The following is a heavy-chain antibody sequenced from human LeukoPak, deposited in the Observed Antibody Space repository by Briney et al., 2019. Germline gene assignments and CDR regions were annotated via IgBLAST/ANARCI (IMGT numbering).Heavy chain of an antibody. J-gene: IGHJ6*03. CDR2: IVVGSGNT. Sequence: SVKVSCKASGFTFTSSAMQWVRQARGQRLEWIGWIVVGSGNTNYAQRFQGRVTMTEDTSTHTAYMELSSLRSEDTAVYFCATHSPEWRYSGYYNYYYMDVWGNGTTVTVSS. V-gene: IGHV1-58*02. CDR1: GFTFTSSA. CDR3: ATHSPEWRYSGYYNYYYMDV. D-gene: IGHD5-12*01.